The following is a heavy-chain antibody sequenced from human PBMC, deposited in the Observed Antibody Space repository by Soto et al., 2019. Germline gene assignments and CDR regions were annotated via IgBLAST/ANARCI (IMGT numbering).Heavy chain of an antibody. D-gene: IGHD2-2*01. CDR1: GFTFSSYA. Sequence: EVQLLESGGGLVQPGGSLRLSCAASGFTFSSYAMSWVRQAPGKGLEWVSAISGSGGSTYYADSVKGRFTISRDNSKNPLDLQRNSLRAEDTAVYYCAKAGSGIVVVPAAVDYWGQGTLVTVS. CDR2: ISGSGGST. J-gene: IGHJ4*02. V-gene: IGHV3-23*01. CDR3: AKAGSGIVVVPAAVDY.